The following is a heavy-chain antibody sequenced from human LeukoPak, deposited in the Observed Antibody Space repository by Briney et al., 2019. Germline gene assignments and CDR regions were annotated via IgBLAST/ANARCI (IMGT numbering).Heavy chain of an antibody. D-gene: IGHD3-22*01. J-gene: IGHJ3*02. CDR3: ARAIGRIVVVITSTRAFDI. Sequence: SETLSLTCTVSGYSISSGYYWGWIRQPPGKGLEWIGSIYHSGSTYYNPSLKSRVTISVDTSKNQFSLKLSSVTAADTAVYYCARAIGRIVVVITSTRAFDIWGQGTMVTVSS. CDR2: IYHSGST. V-gene: IGHV4-38-2*02. CDR1: GYSISSGYY.